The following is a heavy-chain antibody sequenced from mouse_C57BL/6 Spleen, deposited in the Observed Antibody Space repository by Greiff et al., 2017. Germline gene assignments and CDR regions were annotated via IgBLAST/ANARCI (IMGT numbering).Heavy chain of an antibody. D-gene: IGHD1-1*01. CDR3: AREGTTVVEGYFDV. J-gene: IGHJ1*03. V-gene: IGHV3-6*01. CDR1: GYSITSGYY. CDR2: ISYDGSN. Sequence: VQLKESGPGLVKPSQSLSLTCSVTGYSITSGYYWNWIRQFPGNKLEWMGYISYDGSNNYNPSLKNRISITRDTSKNQFFLKLNSVTTEDTATYYCAREGTTVVEGYFDVWGTGTTVTVSS.